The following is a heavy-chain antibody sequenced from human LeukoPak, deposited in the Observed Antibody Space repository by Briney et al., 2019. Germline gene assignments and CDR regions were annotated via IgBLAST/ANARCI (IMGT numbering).Heavy chain of an antibody. CDR1: GDTFSSYA. CDR3: ARDRYGYCSSTSCPYFDL. D-gene: IGHD2-2*01. V-gene: IGHV1-69*13. J-gene: IGHJ2*01. Sequence: ASVKVSCKASGDTFSSYAISWVRQAPGQGLEWMGGIIPIFGTANYAQKFQGRVTITADESTSTAYMELSSLRSEDTAVYYCARDRYGYCSSTSCPYFDLWGRGTLVTVSS. CDR2: IIPIFGTA.